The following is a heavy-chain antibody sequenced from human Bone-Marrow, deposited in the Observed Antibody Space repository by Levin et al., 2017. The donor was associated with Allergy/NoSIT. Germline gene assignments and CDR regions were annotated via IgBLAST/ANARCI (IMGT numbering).Heavy chain of an antibody. CDR2: INGNGDHT. D-gene: IGHD3-10*01. V-gene: IGHV3-23*01. CDR3: AKDLRGPGGYGYFDY. Sequence: GGSLRLSCAASGITFSNSGMSWVRQAPGKGLEWVSSINGNGDHTYYADSVKGRFTISRDNSKNTLFLQMNSLRIEDTAVYYCAKDLRGPGGYGYFDYWGQGALVTVSS. J-gene: IGHJ4*02. CDR1: GITFSNSG.